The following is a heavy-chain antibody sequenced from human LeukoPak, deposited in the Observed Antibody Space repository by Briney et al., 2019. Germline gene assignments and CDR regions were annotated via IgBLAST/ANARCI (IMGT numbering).Heavy chain of an antibody. J-gene: IGHJ4*02. V-gene: IGHV7-4-1*02. CDR3: ARGYYDSSGSYYFDY. CDR1: GYTFTSYA. CDR2: INTNTGNP. D-gene: IGHD3-22*01. Sequence: ASVKVSCQASGYTFTSYAMNWVRQAPGQGLEWMGWINTNTGNPTYAQGFTGRLVFSLDTSVSTAYLQISSLKAEDTAVYYCARGYYDSSGSYYFDYWGQGTLVTVSS.